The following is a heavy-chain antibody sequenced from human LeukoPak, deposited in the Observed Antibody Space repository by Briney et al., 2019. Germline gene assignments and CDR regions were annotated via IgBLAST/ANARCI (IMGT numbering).Heavy chain of an antibody. Sequence: GGSLRLSCAASGFTFSSYSMNWVRQAPGKGLEWVSSISSSSSYIYYADSVKGRFTISRDNAKNSLYLQMNSLRAEDTAAYYCARSSAVAQGGFDYWGQGTLVTVSS. V-gene: IGHV3-21*01. J-gene: IGHJ4*02. D-gene: IGHD6-19*01. CDR1: GFTFSSYS. CDR2: ISSSSSYI. CDR3: ARSSAVAQGGFDY.